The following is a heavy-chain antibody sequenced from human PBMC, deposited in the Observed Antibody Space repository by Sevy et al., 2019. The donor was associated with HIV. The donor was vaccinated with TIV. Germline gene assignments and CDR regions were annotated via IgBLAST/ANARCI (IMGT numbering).Heavy chain of an antibody. D-gene: IGHD3-22*01. V-gene: IGHV3-23*01. Sequence: GGSLRLSCADSGVTSSSYAMSWVRQAPGKGLEWVSTISGHGGSTYYAGAVKGRFTISRDNSKKMVYLQMNSLRAEDTAVYYCAKDSGISAQIVVALRYWGQGTQVTVSS. CDR1: GVTSSSYA. J-gene: IGHJ4*02. CDR3: AKDSGISAQIVVALRY. CDR2: ISGHGGST.